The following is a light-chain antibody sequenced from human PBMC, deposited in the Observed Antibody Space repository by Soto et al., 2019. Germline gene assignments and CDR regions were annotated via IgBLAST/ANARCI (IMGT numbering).Light chain of an antibody. CDR2: GAS. J-gene: IGKJ5*01. V-gene: IGKV3D-15*01. CDR1: QSVSSN. CDR3: QQYKNWPPIT. Sequence: EIVMTQSPATLSVSPGERATLSCRASQSVSSNLAWYQQKPGQAPSLLIYGASTRATGIPARFSCSGSGTEFTLTISSLQSEDFAVYDCQQYKNWPPITFGQGTRLEIK.